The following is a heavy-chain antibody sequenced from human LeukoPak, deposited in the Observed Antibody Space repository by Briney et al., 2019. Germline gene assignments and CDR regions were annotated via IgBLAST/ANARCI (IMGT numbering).Heavy chain of an antibody. CDR3: AKDRGSYRTSFDY. J-gene: IGHJ4*02. CDR2: ISYDGSNK. D-gene: IGHD1-26*01. Sequence: GGSLRLSCAASGFTFSSYGMPWVRQAPGKGLEWVAVISYDGSNKYYADSVKGRFTISRDNSKNTLYLQMNSLRAEDTAVYYCAKDRGSYRTSFDYWGQGTLVTVSS. V-gene: IGHV3-30*18. CDR1: GFTFSSYG.